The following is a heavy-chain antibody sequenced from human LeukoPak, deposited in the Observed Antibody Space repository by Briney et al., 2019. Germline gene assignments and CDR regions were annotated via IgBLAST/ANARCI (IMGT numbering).Heavy chain of an antibody. Sequence: PSETLSLTCTVSGGSISRYYWSWIRQPPGKGLEWIGRIYTSGSTNYNPSLKSRVTISVDTSKNQFSLKLSSVTAADTAVYYCAREDSVVVPAALYYYMDVWGKGTTVTVSS. V-gene: IGHV4-4*08. CDR2: IYTSGST. CDR3: AREDSVVVPAALYYYMDV. J-gene: IGHJ6*03. CDR1: GGSISRYY. D-gene: IGHD2-2*01.